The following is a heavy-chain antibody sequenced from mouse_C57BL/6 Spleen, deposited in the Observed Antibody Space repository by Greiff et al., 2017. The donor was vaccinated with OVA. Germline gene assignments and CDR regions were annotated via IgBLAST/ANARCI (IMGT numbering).Heavy chain of an antibody. CDR2: IDPSDSYT. J-gene: IGHJ2*01. Sequence: QVQLQQPGAELVRPGTSVKLSCKASGYTFTSYWMHWVKQRPGQGLEWIGVIDPSDSYTNYNQKFKGKATLTVDTSSSTAYMQLSSLTSEDSAVYYCAALDSSGYESDYFDYWGQGTTLTVSS. CDR1: GYTFTSYW. V-gene: IGHV1-59*01. D-gene: IGHD3-2*02. CDR3: AALDSSGYESDYFDY.